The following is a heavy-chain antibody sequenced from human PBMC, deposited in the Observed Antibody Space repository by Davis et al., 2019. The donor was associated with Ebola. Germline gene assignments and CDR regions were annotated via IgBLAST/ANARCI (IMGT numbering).Heavy chain of an antibody. Sequence: PSETLSLTCTVSGGSISSYYWSWIRQPPGKGLEWIGYIYYSGSTNYNPSLKSRVTISVDTSKNQFSLKLSSVTAADTAVYYCARGQLSGPFDYWGQGTLVTVSS. CDR2: IYYSGST. CDR1: GGSISSYY. V-gene: IGHV4-59*12. CDR3: ARGQLSGPFDY. J-gene: IGHJ4*02. D-gene: IGHD3-16*02.